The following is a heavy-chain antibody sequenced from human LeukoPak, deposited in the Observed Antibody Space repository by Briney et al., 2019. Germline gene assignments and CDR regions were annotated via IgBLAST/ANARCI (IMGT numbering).Heavy chain of an antibody. CDR1: GFTVSSNY. D-gene: IGHD3-10*01. CDR3: ARGRELRDYYGSGSYYFDY. CDR2: IYSGGST. Sequence: GGSLRLSCAASGFTVSSNYMSWVRQAPGKGLEWVSVIYSGGSTYYADSVKGRFTISRDNSKNTLYLQMNSLRAEDTAVYYCARGRELRDYYGSGSYYFDYWGQGTLVTVSS. V-gene: IGHV3-53*01. J-gene: IGHJ4*02.